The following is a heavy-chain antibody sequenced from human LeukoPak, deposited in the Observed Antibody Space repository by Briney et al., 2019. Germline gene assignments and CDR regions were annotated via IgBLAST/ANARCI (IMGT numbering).Heavy chain of an antibody. CDR2: INTNTGNP. D-gene: IGHD2-8*01. CDR3: ARARLMVYAPKGPIGY. V-gene: IGHV7-4-1*02. Sequence: ASVKVSCKASGYTFISYSINWVRQAPGQGLEWMGWINTNTGNPTYAQGFTGRFVFSLDTSVSTAYLQISSLKAEDTAVYYCARARLMVYAPKGPIGYWGQGTLVTVSS. J-gene: IGHJ4*02. CDR1: GYTFISYS.